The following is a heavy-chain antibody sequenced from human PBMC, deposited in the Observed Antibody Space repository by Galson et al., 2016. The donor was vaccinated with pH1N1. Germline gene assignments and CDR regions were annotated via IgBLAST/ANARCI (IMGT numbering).Heavy chain of an antibody. D-gene: IGHD3-10*01. CDR3: AKYSDYYGSGPLDY. Sequence: SLRLSCAASRFTFDDYAMHWVRQAPGKGLEWVSRISWNSGSLAYADSVKGRFTISRDNAKNSLYLQMNSLRAEDTALYYCAKYSDYYGSGPLDYWGQGTLVTVSS. J-gene: IGHJ4*02. CDR2: ISWNSGSL. CDR1: RFTFDDYA. V-gene: IGHV3-9*01.